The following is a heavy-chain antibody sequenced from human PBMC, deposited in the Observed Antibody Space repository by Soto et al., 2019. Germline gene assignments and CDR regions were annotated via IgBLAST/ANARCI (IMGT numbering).Heavy chain of an antibody. V-gene: IGHV5-51*01. D-gene: IGHD2-15*01. CDR2: IYPGDSDT. J-gene: IGHJ5*02. Sequence: GESLKISCKGSGYSFTSYWIGWVRQMPGKGLEWMGIIYPGDSDTRYSPSFQGQVTISADKSISTAYLQWSSLKASDTAMYYCARLLGYCSGGSCYRRRGRFDPWGQGTLVTVSS. CDR1: GYSFTSYW. CDR3: ARLLGYCSGGSCYRRRGRFDP.